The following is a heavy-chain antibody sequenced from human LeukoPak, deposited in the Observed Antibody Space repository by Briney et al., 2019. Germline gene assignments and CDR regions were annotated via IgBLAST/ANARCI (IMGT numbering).Heavy chain of an antibody. D-gene: IGHD3-3*01. CDR1: GYTITVLS. CDR3: ATWNDFLSGCLDY. V-gene: IGHV1-24*01. Sequence: GASVNVCCKVSGYTITVLSMHWVRQAPGKGIEWMGGFAPEDGETIYAQKFQGRVTMTEDTSTDTAYMKLRSLRSEDTAVYYCATWNDFLSGCLDYWGEGTLVTVSS. CDR2: FAPEDGET. J-gene: IGHJ4*02.